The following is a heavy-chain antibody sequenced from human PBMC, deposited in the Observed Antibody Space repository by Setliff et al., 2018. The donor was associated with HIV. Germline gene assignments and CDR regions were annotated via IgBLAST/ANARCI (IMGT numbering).Heavy chain of an antibody. Sequence: PSETLSLACAVYGGSFRGYYCGWIRQPPGKGLVWIGNIFHNGSTYYNQSLKRRVTISVDTSKNQFSLKLTSVTAADTAVYYCARFSTASGGTFDYWGQGTLVTVSS. D-gene: IGHD6-6*01. CDR3: ARFSTASGGTFDY. J-gene: IGHJ4*02. CDR2: IFHNGST. V-gene: IGHV4-34*12. CDR1: GGSFRGYY.